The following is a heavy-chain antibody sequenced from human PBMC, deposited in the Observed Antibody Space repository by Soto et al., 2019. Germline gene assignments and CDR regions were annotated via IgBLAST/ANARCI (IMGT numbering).Heavy chain of an antibody. V-gene: IGHV5-51*01. Sequence: GESLKISCDCSGYRFTSYWIAWVRQMPGKGLEWMGIIYPGDSDTRYSPSFKGQVTISADKSTNTAYLQWRSLKASDSAMYYCARSMLVTATQIFDYWRERTLVPVPP. CDR1: GYRFTSYW. CDR2: IYPGDSDT. D-gene: IGHD2-21*02. J-gene: IGHJ4*02. CDR3: ARSMLVTATQIFDY.